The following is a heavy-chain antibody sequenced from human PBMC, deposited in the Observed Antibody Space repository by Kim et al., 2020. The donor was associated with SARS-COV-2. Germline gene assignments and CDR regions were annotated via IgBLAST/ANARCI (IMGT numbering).Heavy chain of an antibody. CDR1: GCTFSGFA. J-gene: IGHJ3*02. D-gene: IGHD3-22*01. V-gene: IGHV3-23*01. CDR3: AKVVSGSYGGTHAFDI. Sequence: GGSLRLSCATSGCTFSGFAMNWFRQAPGKGLEWVSAIGGSGGTTYNPSSVKDRSTISRATSKNTVFLQMWSLGAEDPAVYYCAKVVSGSYGGTHAFDIWG. CDR2: IGGSGGTT.